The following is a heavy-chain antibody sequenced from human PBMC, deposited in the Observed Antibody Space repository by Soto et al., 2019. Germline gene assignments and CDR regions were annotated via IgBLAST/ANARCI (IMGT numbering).Heavy chain of an antibody. Sequence: GASVKVSCKTSEYTFDNGDINWVRQATGQGLEWMGWMNPNSGNTAYAQKFQGRVTMTRNTSISTAYMELSSLRSEDTAVYYCAREREGSGFDPWGQGTLVTVS. CDR1: EYTFDNGD. CDR2: MNPNSGNT. CDR3: AREREGSGFDP. V-gene: IGHV1-8*01. D-gene: IGHD1-26*01. J-gene: IGHJ5*02.